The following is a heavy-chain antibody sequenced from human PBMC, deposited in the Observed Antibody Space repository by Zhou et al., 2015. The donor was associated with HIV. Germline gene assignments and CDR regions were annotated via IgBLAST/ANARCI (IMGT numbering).Heavy chain of an antibody. CDR1: GGTFSSYT. CDR3: ARDDYGDYTFDY. CDR2: IIPILGIA. D-gene: IGHD4-17*01. V-gene: IGHV1-69*02. J-gene: IGHJ4*02. Sequence: QVQLVQSGAEVKKPGSSVKVSCKASGGTFSSYTISWVRQAPGQGLEWMGRIIPILGIANYAQKFQGRVTITADESTSTAYMELSSLRSEDTAVYYCARDDYGDYTFDYWGQGTLVTVSS.